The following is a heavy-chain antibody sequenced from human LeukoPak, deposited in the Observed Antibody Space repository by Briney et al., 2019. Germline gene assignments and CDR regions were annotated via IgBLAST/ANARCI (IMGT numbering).Heavy chain of an antibody. V-gene: IGHV1-2*02. J-gene: IGHJ4*02. CDR3: VRDREVVGSTSDFDH. D-gene: IGHD1-26*01. CDR2: VNPKSGAS. Sequence: GASVKVSCKTSGFTFADYFIQWVRQAPGQRLEWMGWVNPKSGASHYAQKFQGRVTMTWDPSITTAYMELSRLRSDDTAIYYCVRDREVVGSTSDFDHWGQGSLVTVSS. CDR1: GFTFADYF.